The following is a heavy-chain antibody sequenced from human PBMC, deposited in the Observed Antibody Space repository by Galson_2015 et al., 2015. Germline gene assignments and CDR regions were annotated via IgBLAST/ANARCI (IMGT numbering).Heavy chain of an antibody. CDR1: GFTFSSYW. Sequence: SLRLSCAASGFTFSSYWMSWVRQAPGKGLEWVANIKQDGSEKYYVDSVKGRFTISRDNAKNSLYLQMNSLRAEDTAVYYCARDSGHYYDSSGYDDAFDIWGQGTMVTVSS. J-gene: IGHJ3*02. D-gene: IGHD3-22*01. CDR2: IKQDGSEK. V-gene: IGHV3-7*01. CDR3: ARDSGHYYDSSGYDDAFDI.